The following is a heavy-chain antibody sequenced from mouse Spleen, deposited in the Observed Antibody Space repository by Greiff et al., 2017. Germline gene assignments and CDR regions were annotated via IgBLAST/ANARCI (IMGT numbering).Heavy chain of an antibody. CDR1: GYTFTSYW. J-gene: IGHJ4*01. Sequence: MESCKASGYTFTSYWMHWVKQRPGRGLEWIGRIDPNSGGTKYNEKFKSKATLTVDKPSSTAYMQLSSLTSEDSAVYYCARRGIGTSYAMDYWGQGTSVTVSS. D-gene: IGHD4-1*01. CDR3: ARRGIGTSYAMDY. CDR2: IDPNSGGT. V-gene: IGHV1-72*01.